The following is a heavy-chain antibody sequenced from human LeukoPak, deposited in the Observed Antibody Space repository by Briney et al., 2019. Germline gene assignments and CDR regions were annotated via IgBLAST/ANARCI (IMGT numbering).Heavy chain of an antibody. CDR2: IYPGDSDT. V-gene: IGHV5-51*01. CDR3: ARGSRIAAADY. Sequence: GESLKISCKGSGYTFTNYWVGWVRQMPGKGLEWMGIIYPGDSDTRYSPSFQGQVTISADKSISTAYLQWSSLKASDTAMYYCARGSRIAAADYWGQGTLVTVSS. J-gene: IGHJ4*02. D-gene: IGHD6-13*01. CDR1: GYTFTNYW.